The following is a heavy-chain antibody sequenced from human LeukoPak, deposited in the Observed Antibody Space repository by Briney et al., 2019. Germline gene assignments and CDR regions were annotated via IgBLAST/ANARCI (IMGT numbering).Heavy chain of an antibody. CDR2: IYTSGST. CDR3: ARIAGYFHDY. CDR1: GGSISSSSYY. Sequence: PSETLSLTCTVSGGSISSSSYYWSWIRQPAGKGLEWIGRIYTSGSTNYNPSLKSRVTMSVDTSKNQFSLKLSSVTAADTAVYYCARIAGYFHDYWGQGTLVTVSS. V-gene: IGHV4-61*02. D-gene: IGHD2-15*01. J-gene: IGHJ4*02.